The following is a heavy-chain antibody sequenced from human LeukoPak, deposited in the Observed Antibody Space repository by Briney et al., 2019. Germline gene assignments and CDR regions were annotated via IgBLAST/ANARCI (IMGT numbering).Heavy chain of an antibody. CDR3: ARGYYSLGYFDY. CDR2: ISSSNHAI. Sequence: PGGSLRLSCAASGFIFSSYSMSWVRQAPGKGLGWLSYISSSNHAIYYADSVKGRFTISRDNAKNSLFLQMNSLRDEDTAVYYCARGYYSLGYFDYWGQGALVTVSS. CDR1: GFIFSSYS. J-gene: IGHJ4*02. D-gene: IGHD3-22*01. V-gene: IGHV3-48*02.